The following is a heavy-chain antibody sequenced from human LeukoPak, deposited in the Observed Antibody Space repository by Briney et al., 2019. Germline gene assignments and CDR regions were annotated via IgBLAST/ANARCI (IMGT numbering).Heavy chain of an antibody. CDR3: ARSAGEAFDI. CDR2: IYYSGST. CDR1: GGSISSYY. V-gene: IGHV4-59*08. J-gene: IGHJ3*02. Sequence: SETLSLTCTVSGGSISSYYWSWIRQPPRQGLEWIGYIYYSGSTNYSPSLKSRVTISVDTSKDQFSLKLSSVTAADTAVYYCARSAGEAFDIWGQGTMVTVSS.